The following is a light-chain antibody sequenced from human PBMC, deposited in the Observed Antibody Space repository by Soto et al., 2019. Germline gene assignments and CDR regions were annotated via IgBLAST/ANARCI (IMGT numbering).Light chain of an antibody. Sequence: QSVLTQPPSASGTPGQRVTISCSGSNSNIGSNTVNWYQQLPGTAPKLLIYYDNLRPSGVPDRISGSKSGTSASLAISGLXSDDEADYYCAAWDDSLNGQVFGTGTKVTVL. CDR1: NSNIGSNT. V-gene: IGLV1-44*01. J-gene: IGLJ1*01. CDR2: YDN. CDR3: AAWDDSLNGQV.